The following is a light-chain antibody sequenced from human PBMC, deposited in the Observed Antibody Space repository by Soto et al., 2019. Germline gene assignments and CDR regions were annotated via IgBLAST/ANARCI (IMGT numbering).Light chain of an antibody. V-gene: IGKV1-33*01. CDR1: RNINTD. CDR3: QQYDHLFT. Sequence: DIQVTQSPPSRSSYLLDIVTITCRASRNINTDLNWYQQKPGKAPKLLIHDASNLETGVTSRFSGSGSGSDFTFTISSLQPEDIATYYCQQYDHLFTFGQGTLLEIK. J-gene: IGKJ5*01. CDR2: DAS.